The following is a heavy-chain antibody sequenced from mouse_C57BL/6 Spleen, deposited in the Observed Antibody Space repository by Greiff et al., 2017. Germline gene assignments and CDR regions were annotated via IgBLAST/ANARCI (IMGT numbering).Heavy chain of an antibody. CDR1: GFTFSNYW. V-gene: IGHV6-3*01. D-gene: IGHD2-14*01. CDR2: IRLKSDNYAT. J-gene: IGHJ1*03. Sequence: EVKLEESGGGLVQPGGSMKLSCVASGFTFSNYWMNWVRQSPEKGLEWVAQIRLKSDNYATHYAESVKGRFTISRDDSKSSVYLQMNNLRAEDTGISYCTGYRNYWYFDVWGTGTTVTVSS. CDR3: TGYRNYWYFDV.